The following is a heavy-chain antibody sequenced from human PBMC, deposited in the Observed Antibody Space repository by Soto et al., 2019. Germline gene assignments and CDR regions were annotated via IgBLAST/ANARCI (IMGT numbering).Heavy chain of an antibody. CDR2: IHWSGGHT. CDR3: VRESQTGGFDY. J-gene: IGHJ4*02. V-gene: IGHV3-20*04. D-gene: IGHD3-9*01. Sequence: GGSLRLSCAASGFTFDDHGMSWVRQAPGKGLEWVSGIHWSGGHTGYADSVKGRFTISRDNAKNSLYLQMNSLRVEDTALFYCVRESQTGGFDYWGQGTLVTVSS. CDR1: GFTFDDHG.